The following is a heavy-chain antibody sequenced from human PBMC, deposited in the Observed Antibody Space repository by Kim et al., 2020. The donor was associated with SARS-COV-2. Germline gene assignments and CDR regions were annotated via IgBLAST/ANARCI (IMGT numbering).Heavy chain of an antibody. Sequence: SETLSLTCVVSGGAFNSHYWSWVRQPPGKGLEWIGEIHHNGGTNFNPSLKSRVSMSVNTSKNQFSLRLSSVTAADTARYYCARGPRLYETYYSSGMDVWGQGTTVTVSS. CDR1: GGAFNSHY. CDR2: IHHNGGT. J-gene: IGHJ6*02. D-gene: IGHD2-8*01. V-gene: IGHV4-34*01. CDR3: ARGPRLYETYYSSGMDV.